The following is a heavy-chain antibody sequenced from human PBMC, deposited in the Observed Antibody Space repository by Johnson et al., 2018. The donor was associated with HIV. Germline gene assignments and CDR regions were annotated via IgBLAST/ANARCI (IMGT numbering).Heavy chain of an antibody. CDR2: IYSGGST. D-gene: IGHD2-21*02. V-gene: IGHV3-66*01. CDR1: GFTVSSNY. Sequence: VQLVESGGGLVQPGGSLRLSCAASGFTVSSNYMSWVRQAPGKGLEWVSVIYSGGSTYYADSVKGRFTISRDNSKNTLCLQMNSLRAEDTAVYYCARNCGGDCSGHDAFDIWGQGTMVTVSS. J-gene: IGHJ3*02. CDR3: ARNCGGDCSGHDAFDI.